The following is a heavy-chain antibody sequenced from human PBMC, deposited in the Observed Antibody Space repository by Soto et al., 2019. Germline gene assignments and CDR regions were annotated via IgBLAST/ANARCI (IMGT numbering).Heavy chain of an antibody. CDR2: IYWDDGK. CDR3: AHRRSSSWYFDY. Sequence: SGPTLGNATHTLTLTGTFSWFSRMTTGVGGGWVRQPSGKALEWLALIYWDDGKRYSPSLKSRLTITEDTSKDQVVLTMTNMDPVDTGSYYCAHRRSSSWYFDYWGQGTPVTVSS. CDR1: WFSRMTTGVG. D-gene: IGHD6-13*01. V-gene: IGHV2-5*02. J-gene: IGHJ4*02.